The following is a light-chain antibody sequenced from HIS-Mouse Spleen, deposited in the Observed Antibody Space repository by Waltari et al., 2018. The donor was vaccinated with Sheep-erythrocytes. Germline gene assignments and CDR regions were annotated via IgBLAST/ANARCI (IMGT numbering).Light chain of an antibody. CDR2: EDS. CDR3: YSTDSSGNHWV. J-gene: IGLJ3*02. Sequence: SYELTQPPSVSVSPGQTARITCSGDALPKQSAYWYQQKSGPAPVLVIYEDSKRHSGIPERFSGSSSGTMATLTISGAQVEDDADYYCYSTDSSGNHWVFGGGTKLTVL. CDR1: ALPKQS. V-gene: IGLV3-10*01.